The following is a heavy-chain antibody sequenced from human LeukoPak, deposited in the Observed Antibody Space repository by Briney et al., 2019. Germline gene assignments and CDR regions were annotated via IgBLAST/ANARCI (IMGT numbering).Heavy chain of an antibody. Sequence: SETLSLTCTVSGGSINTYYWSWIRQPPGKGMEWIGFVYYKGNTNYNPSLKSRVTISVDTSRSQFSLRLRSVTAADTAVYYCARSSGSYNTHYFDSWGQGTLVTVSS. CDR1: GGSINTYY. CDR3: ARSSGSYNTHYFDS. J-gene: IGHJ4*02. D-gene: IGHD6-19*01. V-gene: IGHV4-59*01. CDR2: VYYKGNT.